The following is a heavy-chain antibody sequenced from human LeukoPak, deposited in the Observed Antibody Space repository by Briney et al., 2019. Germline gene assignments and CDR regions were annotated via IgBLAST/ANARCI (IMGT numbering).Heavy chain of an antibody. V-gene: IGHV3-21*01. CDR2: ISSSSSYI. CDR1: GFTFSSYS. Sequence: PGGSLRLSCAASGFTFSSYSMNWVRQAPGKGLEWVSSISSSSSYIYYADSVKGRFTISRDNAKNSLYLQMNSLRAEDTAVYYCARAKSNSSSGRRGYYFDYWGQGTLVTVSS. D-gene: IGHD6-6*01. J-gene: IGHJ4*02. CDR3: ARAKSNSSSGRRGYYFDY.